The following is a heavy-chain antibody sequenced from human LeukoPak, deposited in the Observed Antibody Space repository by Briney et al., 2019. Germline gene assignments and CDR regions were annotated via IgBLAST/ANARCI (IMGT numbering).Heavy chain of an antibody. CDR1: GFTVNYW. D-gene: IGHD2-2*02. Sequence: GGSLRLSCAASGFTVNYWMSWVRQAPGKGLEWVSAISGSGGSTYYADSVKGRFTISRDNSKNTLYLQMNSLRAEDTAVYYCAKEPVVPAAIPCYFDYWGQGILVTVSS. CDR3: AKEPVVPAAIPCYFDY. J-gene: IGHJ4*02. CDR2: ISGSGGST. V-gene: IGHV3-23*01.